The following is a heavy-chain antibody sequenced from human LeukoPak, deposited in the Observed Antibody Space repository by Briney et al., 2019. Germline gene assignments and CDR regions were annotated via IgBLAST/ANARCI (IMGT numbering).Heavy chain of an antibody. CDR1: GFTFDDYA. CDR2: ISWNSGSI. J-gene: IGHJ4*02. CDR3: AKDRGSSGWWYFDY. V-gene: IGHV3-9*01. D-gene: IGHD6-19*01. Sequence: GGSLRLSCAASGFTFDDYAMHWVRQAPGKGLEWVSGISWNSGSIGYADSVKGRFTISRDNAKNSPYLQMNSLRAEDTALYYCAKDRGSSGWWYFDYWGQGTLVTVSS.